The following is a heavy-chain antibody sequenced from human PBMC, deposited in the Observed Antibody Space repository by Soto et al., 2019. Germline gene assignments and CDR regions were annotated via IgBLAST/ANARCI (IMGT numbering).Heavy chain of an antibody. D-gene: IGHD3-3*01. CDR3: ARDTSEDRTTISAVVIGTMDV. J-gene: IGHJ6*02. CDR1: GGSIRSTRYY. V-gene: IGHV4-31*01. Sequence: TLYLTCTVSGGSIRSTRYYWSWIREHPGKGLEWIAYIYHSGSTYYNPSLKSLVAMSVDTSSNQFSMSLSSVNAADTAVYYCARDTSEDRTTISAVVIGTMDVWGQGTTVTVSS. CDR2: IYHSGST.